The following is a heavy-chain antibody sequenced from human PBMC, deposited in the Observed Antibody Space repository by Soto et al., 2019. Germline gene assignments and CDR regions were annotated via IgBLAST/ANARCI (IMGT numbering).Heavy chain of an antibody. J-gene: IGHJ4*02. Sequence: EVQLLDSGGGLVQPGGSLGLSCAASGFTFNNYAMNWVRQAPGMGLEWVATISNTGGGTYYADSVKGRFTISRDSFKHTLYLKMSRLRVEHTAVYYCAKDRLAGNFDYWGQGTQVTVSS. V-gene: IGHV3-23*01. CDR2: ISNTGGGT. CDR3: AKDRLAGNFDY. CDR1: GFTFNNYA.